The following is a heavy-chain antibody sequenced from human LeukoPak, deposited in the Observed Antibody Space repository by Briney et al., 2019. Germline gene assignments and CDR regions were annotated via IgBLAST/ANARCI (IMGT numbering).Heavy chain of an antibody. Sequence: SETLSLTCTVSGSSISSSSYYWGWIRQPPGNGLEWIGNFYYSRSTYYNPSLQSRVTISVDTSKNRFSLKLSSVTAADTAVYYCARVWGGYSGYDYWGQGTLVTVSS. V-gene: IGHV4-39*07. CDR3: ARVWGGYSGYDY. CDR2: FYYSRST. J-gene: IGHJ4*02. CDR1: GSSISSSSYY. D-gene: IGHD6-13*01.